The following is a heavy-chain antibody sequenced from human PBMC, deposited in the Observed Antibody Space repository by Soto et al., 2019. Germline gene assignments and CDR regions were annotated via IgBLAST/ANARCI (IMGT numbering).Heavy chain of an antibody. Sequence: QVQLVQSGAEVKKPGSSVKVSCKASGGTFSSYTISWVRQAPGQGLEWMGRIIPILGIANYAQKFQGRVTITADKSTSTAYMGLSSLRSEVTAVYDCARVKILQGSYYGMDVWGQGTTVTVS. CDR2: IIPILGIA. CDR1: GGTFSSYT. D-gene: IGHD3-9*01. V-gene: IGHV1-69*02. CDR3: ARVKILQGSYYGMDV. J-gene: IGHJ6*02.